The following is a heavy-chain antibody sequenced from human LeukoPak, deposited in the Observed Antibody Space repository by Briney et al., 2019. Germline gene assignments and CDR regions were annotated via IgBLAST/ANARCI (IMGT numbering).Heavy chain of an antibody. CDR3: ARVSAGDYYDSSGYHFDY. D-gene: IGHD3-22*01. CDR2: IYYSGST. J-gene: IGHJ4*02. V-gene: IGHV4-31*03. Sequence: SETLSLTCTVSGGSISSGGYYWSWIRQHPGTGLEWIGYIYYSGSTYYNPSLKSRVTISVDTSKNQFSLKLSSVTAADTAVYYCARVSAGDYYDSSGYHFDYWGQGTLVTVSS. CDR1: GGSISSGGYY.